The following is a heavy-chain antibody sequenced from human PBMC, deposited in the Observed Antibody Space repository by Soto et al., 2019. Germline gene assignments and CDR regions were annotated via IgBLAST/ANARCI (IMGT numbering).Heavy chain of an antibody. D-gene: IGHD3-10*01. Sequence: GSLRLSCAASGFTFSSYAMCWVRQAPGKGLEWVSAISGSGGSTYYADSVKGRFTISRDNSKNTLYLQMNSLRAEDTDVYYCAKTRDAMVRAPDIWGQGTMVTVSS. J-gene: IGHJ3*02. CDR2: ISGSGGST. CDR3: AKTRDAMVRAPDI. CDR1: GFTFSSYA. V-gene: IGHV3-23*01.